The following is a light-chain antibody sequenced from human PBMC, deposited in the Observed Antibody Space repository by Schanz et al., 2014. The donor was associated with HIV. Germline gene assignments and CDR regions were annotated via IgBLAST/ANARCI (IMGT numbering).Light chain of an antibody. V-gene: IGLV1-40*01. Sequence: QSVLTQPPSVSGAPGQRVTIPCSGSSSNVGAGFDVHWYQQALGKAPTLLIYTNDNRPSGVPDRYSGSKSGTSASLAITGLQAEDEADYYCSSYGGNDNALFGGGTKLTVL. CDR1: SSNVGAGFD. J-gene: IGLJ2*01. CDR2: TND. CDR3: SSYGGNDNAL.